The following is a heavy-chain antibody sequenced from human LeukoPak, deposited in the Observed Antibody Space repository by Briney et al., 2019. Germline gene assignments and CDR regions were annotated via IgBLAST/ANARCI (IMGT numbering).Heavy chain of an antibody. Sequence: GGPLRLSCAASGFTFSSYSMNWVRQAPGKGLEWVSSISSSSSYIYYADSVKGRFTISRDNAKNSLYLQMNSLRAEDTAVYYCARSDMIVVPIDMDVWGKGTTVTVSS. CDR3: ARSDMIVVPIDMDV. D-gene: IGHD3-22*01. CDR1: GFTFSSYS. V-gene: IGHV3-21*01. CDR2: ISSSSSYI. J-gene: IGHJ6*03.